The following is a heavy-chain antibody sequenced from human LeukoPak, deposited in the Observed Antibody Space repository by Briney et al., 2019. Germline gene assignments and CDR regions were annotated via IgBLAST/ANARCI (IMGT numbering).Heavy chain of an antibody. CDR3: ARGSLQYGVDY. J-gene: IGHJ4*02. D-gene: IGHD4-17*01. Sequence: ASAKVSCKASGYIFTSYDINWVRQATGQGLEWMGWMNPNSGNTGYAQKFQGRVTMTRNTSISTAYMELSSLRSEDTAVYYCARGSLQYGVDYWGQGTLVTVSS. CDR2: MNPNSGNT. CDR1: GYIFTSYD. V-gene: IGHV1-8*01.